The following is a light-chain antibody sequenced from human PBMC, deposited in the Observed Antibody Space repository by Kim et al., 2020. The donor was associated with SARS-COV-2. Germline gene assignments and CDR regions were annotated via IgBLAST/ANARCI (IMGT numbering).Light chain of an antibody. Sequence: SSELTQDHAVSVALGQTVRITCQGDSLRTYYANWYQQKPGQAPLLVIYGENNRPSGIPDRFSGSNSGNTASLTITGAQAEDEADYYCNSRDSSGNHLYVFGAGTKVTVL. J-gene: IGLJ1*01. CDR2: GEN. CDR1: SLRTYY. CDR3: NSRDSSGNHLYV. V-gene: IGLV3-19*01.